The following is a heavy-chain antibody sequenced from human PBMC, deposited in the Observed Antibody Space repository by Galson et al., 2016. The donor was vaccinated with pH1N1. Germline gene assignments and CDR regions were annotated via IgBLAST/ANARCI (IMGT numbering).Heavy chain of an antibody. CDR1: GFTFDDYA. Sequence: SLRLSCAASGFTFDDYAMHWVRQAPGKGLEWLSGINWKSNNIVYADSVKGRFSISRDNAKRSLFLQMNSLRVEDTALYYCVKDFKGYFYYMDVWGKGTTVTVSS. CDR2: INWKSNNI. J-gene: IGHJ6*03. V-gene: IGHV3-9*01. CDR3: VKDFKGYFYYMDV.